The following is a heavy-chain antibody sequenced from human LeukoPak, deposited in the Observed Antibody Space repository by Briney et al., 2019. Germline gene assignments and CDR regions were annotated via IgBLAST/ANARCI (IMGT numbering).Heavy chain of an antibody. V-gene: IGHV3-74*01. J-gene: IGHJ5*02. D-gene: IGHD6-19*01. CDR1: GFTFGSPW. CDR3: ARGVAVAANWFDP. CDR2: VNSDGSAT. Sequence: GGSLRLSCAASGFTFGSPWMHWVRQAPGKGLVWVSRVNSDGSATAYADPVKGRFTISRDNAENTLYLQMNSLRAEDTAVYYCARGVAVAANWFDPWGQGTLVTVSS.